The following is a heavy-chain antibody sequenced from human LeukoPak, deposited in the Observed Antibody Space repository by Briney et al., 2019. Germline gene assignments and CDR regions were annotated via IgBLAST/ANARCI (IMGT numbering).Heavy chain of an antibody. CDR1: GFTFSSYA. D-gene: IGHD2-2*01. CDR2: ISSSSSYI. V-gene: IGHV3-21*01. J-gene: IGHJ4*02. CDR3: ARDHCSSTSCPTGY. Sequence: GGSLRLSCAASGFTFSSYAMHWVRQAPGKGLEWVSSISSSSSYIYYADSVKGRFTISRDNAKNSLYLQMNSLRAEDTAVYYCARDHCSSTSCPTGYWGQGTLVTVSS.